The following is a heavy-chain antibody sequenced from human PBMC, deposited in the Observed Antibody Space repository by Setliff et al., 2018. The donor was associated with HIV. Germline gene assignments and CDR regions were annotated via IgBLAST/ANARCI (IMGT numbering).Heavy chain of an antibody. D-gene: IGHD5-12*01. V-gene: IGHV5-10-1*01. CDR1: GYSFTTYW. CDR3: AGGYEMPEFSYGVDV. Sequence: GESLTISCKGSGYSFTTYWISWVRQMPGKGLEWMGRIDPSDSYTDYNPSFQGHVSISVDKSISTAYLQWSGLKASDTAIYYCAGGYEMPEFSYGVDVWGQGTTVTVSS. CDR2: IDPSDSYT. J-gene: IGHJ6*02.